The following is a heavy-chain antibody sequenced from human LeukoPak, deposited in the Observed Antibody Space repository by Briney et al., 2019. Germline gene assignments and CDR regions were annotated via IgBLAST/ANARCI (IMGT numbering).Heavy chain of an antibody. CDR3: ARDFRSHSSPDYYFDY. J-gene: IGHJ4*02. D-gene: IGHD6-19*01. Sequence: PGGSLRLSCAASGFTFSSYGMHWVRQAPGKGLEWVAVIWYDGSNKYYADSVKGRFTISRDNSKNTLYLQMNSLRAEDTAVYYCARDFRSHSSPDYYFDYWGQGTLVTVSS. CDR2: IWYDGSNK. CDR1: GFTFSSYG. V-gene: IGHV3-33*01.